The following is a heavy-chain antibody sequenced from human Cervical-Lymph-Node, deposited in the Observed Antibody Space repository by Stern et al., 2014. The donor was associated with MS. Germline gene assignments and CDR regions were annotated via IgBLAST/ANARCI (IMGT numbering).Heavy chain of an antibody. CDR3: AREHYYDSTVYYPLFDC. CDR2: ISYGGSDK. J-gene: IGHJ4*02. Sequence: QLVQSGGGVVQPGRSLRLSCVASVFTFSNYAMHWVRQAPGKGLEWVAIISYGGSDKYYADSVKGRFTISRDNSKNTLYLQMNSLRAEDTAVYYCAREHYYDSTVYYPLFDCWGQGTLVTVSS. D-gene: IGHD3-22*01. CDR1: VFTFSNYA. V-gene: IGHV3-30-3*01.